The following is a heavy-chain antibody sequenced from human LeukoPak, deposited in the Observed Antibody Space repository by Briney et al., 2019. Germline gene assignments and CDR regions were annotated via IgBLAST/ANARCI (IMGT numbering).Heavy chain of an antibody. CDR3: ASIKRPQGYSYGLSYMDV. D-gene: IGHD5-18*01. Sequence: GASVKVSCKASGGTFSSYAISWVRQAPGQGLEWMGGIIPIFGTANYAQKFQGRVTITTDESTSTAYMELSSLRSEDTAVYYCASIKRPQGYSYGLSYMDVWGKGTTVTVSS. J-gene: IGHJ6*03. CDR2: IIPIFGTA. V-gene: IGHV1-69*05. CDR1: GGTFSSYA.